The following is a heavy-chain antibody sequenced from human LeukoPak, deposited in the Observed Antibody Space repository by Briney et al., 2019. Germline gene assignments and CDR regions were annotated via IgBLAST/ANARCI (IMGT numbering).Heavy chain of an antibody. CDR2: SGST. CDR3: AREYSGSYSDAFDI. V-gene: IGHV4-38-2*02. CDR1: GYSIGSGYY. Sequence: SETLSLTCTVSGYSIGSGYYWGWIRQPPGKGLEWIGSGSTNYNPSLKSRVTMSVDTSKNQFSLKLSSVTAADTAVYYCAREYSGSYSDAFDIWGQGTMVTVSS. D-gene: IGHD1-26*01. J-gene: IGHJ3*02.